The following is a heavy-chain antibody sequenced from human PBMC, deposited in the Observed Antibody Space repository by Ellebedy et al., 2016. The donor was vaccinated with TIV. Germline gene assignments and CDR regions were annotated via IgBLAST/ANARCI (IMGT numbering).Heavy chain of an antibody. CDR3: ARGGDRSGYLFDY. D-gene: IGHD3-22*01. J-gene: IGHJ4*02. CDR2: INPRGGST. V-gene: IGHV1-46*01. Sequence: AASVKVSCKASGYTFTSNYMHWVRQAPGQGLEGMGIINPRGGSTSYAQKFQGRVTVTRETATSTAYMELNSLRSEDTAVYHCARGGDRSGYLFDYWGQGTLVTVSS. CDR1: GYTFTSNY.